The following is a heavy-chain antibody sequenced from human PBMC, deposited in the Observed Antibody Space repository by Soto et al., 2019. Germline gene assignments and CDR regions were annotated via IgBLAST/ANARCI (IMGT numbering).Heavy chain of an antibody. J-gene: IGHJ4*02. V-gene: IGHV4-59*12. Sequence: SDTLSLTCTVSGGSISSYYWSWIRQPPGKGLEWIGYIYYSGSTNYNPSLKSRVTISVDTSKNQFSLKLSSVTAADTAVYYCASSIAAAGTGTFDYWGQGTLVTVSS. D-gene: IGHD6-13*01. CDR1: GGSISSYY. CDR3: ASSIAAAGTGTFDY. CDR2: IYYSGST.